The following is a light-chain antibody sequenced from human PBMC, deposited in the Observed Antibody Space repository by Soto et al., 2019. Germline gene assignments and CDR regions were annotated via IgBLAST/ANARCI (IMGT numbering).Light chain of an antibody. CDR3: QKYNSSSYS. V-gene: IGKV1-5*03. J-gene: IGKJ2*03. Sequence: DIQMTQSPSTLSASVGDRVTITCRASQSTSSWLAWYQHKPGKAPKLLIYKTSTLESGVPSSFSGSGAGTEFTLTIGCLQADDFATYYCQKYNSSSYSFGQGTKLEIK. CDR2: KTS. CDR1: QSTSSW.